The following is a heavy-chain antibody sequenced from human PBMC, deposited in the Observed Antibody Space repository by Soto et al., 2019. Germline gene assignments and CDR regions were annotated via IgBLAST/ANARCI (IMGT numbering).Heavy chain of an antibody. Sequence: SETLSLTCTVSGGSISSSSYYWGWIRQPPGKGLEWIGSIYYSGSTYYNPSLKSRVTISVDTSKNQFSLKLSSGTAADTAVYYCARGTYCGGDCYYFDYWGQGTLVTVSS. CDR1: GGSISSSSYY. J-gene: IGHJ4*02. D-gene: IGHD2-21*02. CDR2: IYYSGST. CDR3: ARGTYCGGDCYYFDY. V-gene: IGHV4-39*01.